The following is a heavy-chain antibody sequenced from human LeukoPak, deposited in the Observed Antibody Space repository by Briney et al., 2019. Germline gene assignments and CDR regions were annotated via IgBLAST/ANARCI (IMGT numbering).Heavy chain of an antibody. CDR3: ARDLAARQDY. CDR2: INHSGST. Sequence: SETLSLTCTVSGGSISGYYWSWIRQPPGKGLEWIGEINHSGSTNYNPSLKSRVTISVDTSKNQFSLKLSSVTAADTAVYYCARDLAARQDYWGQGTLVTVSS. CDR1: GGSISGYY. J-gene: IGHJ4*02. D-gene: IGHD6-6*01. V-gene: IGHV4-34*01.